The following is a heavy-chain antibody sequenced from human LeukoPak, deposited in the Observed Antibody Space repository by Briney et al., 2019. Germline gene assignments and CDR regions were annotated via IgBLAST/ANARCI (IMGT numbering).Heavy chain of an antibody. CDR1: GFTFSSYG. Sequence: GGSLRLSCAASGFTFSSYGMHWVRQAPGKGLEWVAFIRYDGSNKYYADSVKGRFTISRDNSKNTLYLQMNSLRAEDTAVYYCAKDRGSSGYYSTSWSDPWGQGTLVTVSS. CDR3: AKDRGSSGYYSTSWSDP. V-gene: IGHV3-30*02. J-gene: IGHJ5*02. CDR2: IRYDGSNK. D-gene: IGHD3-22*01.